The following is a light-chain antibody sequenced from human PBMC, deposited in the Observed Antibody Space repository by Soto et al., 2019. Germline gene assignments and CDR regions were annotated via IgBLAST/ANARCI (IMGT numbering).Light chain of an antibody. CDR2: EVS. CDR1: SSDVGSYSL. V-gene: IGLV2-14*02. J-gene: IGLJ3*02. Sequence: QSVLTQPASVSGSPGQSITISYTGTSSDVGSYSLVSWYQHHPGKAPKLIIYEVSNRPSGVSNRFSGSKSGNTASLTISGLQAEDEADYYCSSYTSSSTLGVFGGGTKVTVL. CDR3: SSYTSSSTLGV.